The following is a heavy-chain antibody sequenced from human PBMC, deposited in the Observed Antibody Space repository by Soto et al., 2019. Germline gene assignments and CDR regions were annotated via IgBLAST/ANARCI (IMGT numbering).Heavy chain of an antibody. D-gene: IGHD3-9*01. J-gene: IGHJ6*03. CDR1: GYTFTSYD. CDR3: ARGAGFLPTLDYMDV. V-gene: IGHV1-8*01. CDR2: MNPNSGNT. Sequence: ASVKVSCKASGYTFTSYDINWVRQATGQGLEWMGWMNPNSGNTGYAQKFQGRVTMTRNTSISTAYMELSSLRSEDTAVYYCARGAGFLPTLDYMDVWGKGTTVTVSS.